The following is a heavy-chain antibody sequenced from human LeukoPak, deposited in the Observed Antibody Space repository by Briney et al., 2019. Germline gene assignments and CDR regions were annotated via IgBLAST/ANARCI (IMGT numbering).Heavy chain of an antibody. J-gene: IGHJ4*02. D-gene: IGHD3-3*01. Sequence: PGGSLRLSCAASGFTFDDYGMSWVRQAPGKGLEWVSGINWNGGSTGYANCVRGRFTISRDNAKQSVYAQMNSLRAEDTALYYCARSIFGVVISDYWGQGTLVTVSS. CDR1: GFTFDDYG. V-gene: IGHV3-20*04. CDR2: INWNGGST. CDR3: ARSIFGVVISDY.